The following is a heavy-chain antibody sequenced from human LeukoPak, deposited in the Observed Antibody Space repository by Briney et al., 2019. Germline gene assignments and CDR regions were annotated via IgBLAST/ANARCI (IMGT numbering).Heavy chain of an antibody. Sequence: ASVKVSCKGSGYTFTSYDINWVRQATGQGLEWMGWMNPNSGNTGYAQKFQGRVTMTRNTSISTAYMELSSLRSEDTAVYYCARWCSGGSYFDYWGQGTLVTVSS. CDR3: ARWCSGGSYFDY. V-gene: IGHV1-8*01. CDR1: GYTFTSYD. D-gene: IGHD2-15*01. CDR2: MNPNSGNT. J-gene: IGHJ4*02.